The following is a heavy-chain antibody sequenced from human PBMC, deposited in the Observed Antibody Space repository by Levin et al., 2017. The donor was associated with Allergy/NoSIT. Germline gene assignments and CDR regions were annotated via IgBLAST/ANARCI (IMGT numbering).Heavy chain of an antibody. D-gene: IGHD1-7*01. CDR2: IYYSDTT. CDR1: GGSISRHY. CDR3: ARQFGYNWNYFFDY. V-gene: IGHV4-59*08. Sequence: SETLSLTCTVSGGSISRHYWSWIRQPPGKGLEWIGDIYYSDTTSYNPSLKSRVTISADTSKSQFSLTLTSVTAADTAVYYCARQFGYNWNYFFDYWGQGTLVTVSS. J-gene: IGHJ4*02.